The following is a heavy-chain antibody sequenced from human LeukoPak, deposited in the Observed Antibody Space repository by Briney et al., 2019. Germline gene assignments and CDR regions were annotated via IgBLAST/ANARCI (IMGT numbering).Heavy chain of an antibody. Sequence: TETLSLTCAVYGGSFSGYYWSWIRQLPGKGLEWIGEIYHSGSTNYNPSLKSRVTISVDKSKNQFSLKLSSVTAADTAVYYCAVGGVYLRGGAEAFDIWGQGTMVTVSS. CDR3: AVGGVYLRGGAEAFDI. D-gene: IGHD3-10*01. V-gene: IGHV4-34*01. CDR2: IYHSGST. CDR1: GGSFSGYY. J-gene: IGHJ3*02.